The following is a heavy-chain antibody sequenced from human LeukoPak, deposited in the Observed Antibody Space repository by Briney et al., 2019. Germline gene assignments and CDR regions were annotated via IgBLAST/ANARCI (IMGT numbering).Heavy chain of an antibody. D-gene: IGHD6-13*01. Sequence: GGSLRLSCAASGFTFSNYWMHWVRQAPGKGLVWVSRINGDGSTTSYADSVKGRFTISRDNAKNTLYLQMNSLRAEDTAVYYCAREFGSSYYFDNWGQGTLVTVSS. CDR3: AREFGSSYYFDN. V-gene: IGHV3-74*01. CDR1: GFTFSNYW. CDR2: INGDGSTT. J-gene: IGHJ4*02.